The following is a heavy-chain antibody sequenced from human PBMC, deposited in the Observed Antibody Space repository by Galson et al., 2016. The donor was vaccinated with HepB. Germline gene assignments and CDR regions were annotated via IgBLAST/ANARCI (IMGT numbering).Heavy chain of an antibody. CDR2: IDWDDDK. CDR1: GFSLNTSGMC. J-gene: IGHJ3*01. D-gene: IGHD1-1*01. Sequence: PALVKPTQTLTLTCTFSGFSLNTSGMCVSWIRHPPGKALEWLALIDWDDDKYYNTSLQTRLTISKDTSKNQVVLTMTNMDPVDTATFYCARRTYLVHAFDVWGQGTMVTVSS. CDR3: ARRTYLVHAFDV. V-gene: IGHV2-70*01.